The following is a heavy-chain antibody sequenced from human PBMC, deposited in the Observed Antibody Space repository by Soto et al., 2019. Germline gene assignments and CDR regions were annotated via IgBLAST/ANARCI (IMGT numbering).Heavy chain of an antibody. V-gene: IGHV1-18*01. J-gene: IGHJ3*02. D-gene: IGHD3-16*02. CDR3: ARAQRIMITFGGVIVTSRGLGAFDI. CDR2: ISAYNGNT. CDR1: GYTFTSYG. Sequence: GASVKVSCKASGYTFTSYGSSWVRQAPGQGLEWMGWISAYNGNTNYAQKLQGRVTMTTDTSTSTAYMELRSLRSDDTAVYYCARAQRIMITFGGVIVTSRGLGAFDIWGQGTMVTVSS.